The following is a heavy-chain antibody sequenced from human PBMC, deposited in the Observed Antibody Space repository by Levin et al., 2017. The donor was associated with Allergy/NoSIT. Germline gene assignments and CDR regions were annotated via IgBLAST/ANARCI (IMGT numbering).Heavy chain of an antibody. V-gene: IGHV1-69*13. J-gene: IGHJ5*02. D-gene: IGHD2-8*02. CDR3: AREQGYCTGGVCYDDSNWFDP. Sequence: SVKVSCKASGGTFSSYAISWVRQAPGQGLEWMGGIIPIFGTANYAQKFQGRVTITADESTSTAYMELSSLRSEDTAVYYCAREQGYCTGGVCYDDSNWFDPWGQGTLVTVSS. CDR2: IIPIFGTA. CDR1: GGTFSSYA.